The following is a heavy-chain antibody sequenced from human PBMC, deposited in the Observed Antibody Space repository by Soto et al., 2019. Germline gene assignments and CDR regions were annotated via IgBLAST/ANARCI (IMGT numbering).Heavy chain of an antibody. CDR3: ARDKNWYYYDSRDAFDI. Sequence: GGSLRLSCAASGFTFSSYHMDWVRQSPGKGLEWVSHISSASSAIYYADSVKGRFTISRDNAKNSLFLQMNSLRAEDTAVYYCARDKNWYYYDSRDAFDIWGQGTMVTVSS. J-gene: IGHJ3*02. V-gene: IGHV3-48*03. CDR1: GFTFSSYH. D-gene: IGHD3-22*01. CDR2: ISSASSAI.